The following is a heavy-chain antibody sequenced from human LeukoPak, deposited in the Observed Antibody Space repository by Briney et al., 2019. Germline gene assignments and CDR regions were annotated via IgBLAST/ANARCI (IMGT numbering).Heavy chain of an antibody. J-gene: IGHJ4*02. CDR3: ARDRGILDY. CDR1: GFTFSSYE. D-gene: IGHD3-16*01. V-gene: IGHV3-48*03. Sequence: GGSLRLSCAASGFTFSSYEMNWVRQAPGKGLEWVSYISSSGSTMYYADSVKGRFTISRDNAKNSLCLQMNSLRAEDTAVYYCARDRGILDYWGQGTLVTVSS. CDR2: ISSSGSTM.